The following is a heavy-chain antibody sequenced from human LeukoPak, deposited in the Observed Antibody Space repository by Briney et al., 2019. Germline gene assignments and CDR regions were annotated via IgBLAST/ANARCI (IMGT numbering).Heavy chain of an antibody. Sequence: ASLKVSCKGSGGTFSNYAITWVRQAPGQGLEWMGGIISTFGTANYAQKFQGRVTITTDESASTAYMELSSLRSEDTAVYYCARSGYYKSMGYYYYYYMDVWGKGTTVTVSS. CDR2: IISTFGTA. CDR1: GGTFSNYA. CDR3: ARSGYYKSMGYYYYYYMDV. J-gene: IGHJ6*03. V-gene: IGHV1-69*05. D-gene: IGHD3-3*01.